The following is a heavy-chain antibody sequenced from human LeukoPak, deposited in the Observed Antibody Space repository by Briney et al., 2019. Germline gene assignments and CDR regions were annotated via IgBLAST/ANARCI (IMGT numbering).Heavy chain of an antibody. V-gene: IGHV3-23*01. D-gene: IGHD2-2*02. CDR3: AKINIPYGFPDAFDI. Sequence: GGSLRLSYAASGFTFSSYAMSWVRQAPGKGLEWVSAISGSGGSTYYADSVKGRFTISRDNSKNTLYLQMNSLRAEDTAVYYCAKINIPYGFPDAFDIWGQGTMVTVSS. CDR2: ISGSGGST. J-gene: IGHJ3*02. CDR1: GFTFSSYA.